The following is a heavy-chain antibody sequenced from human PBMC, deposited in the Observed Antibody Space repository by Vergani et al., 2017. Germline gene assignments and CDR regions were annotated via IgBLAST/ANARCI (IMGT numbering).Heavy chain of an antibody. V-gene: IGHV4-34*01. D-gene: IGHD2-2*02. Sequence: QVQLQQWGAGLLKPSETLYLTCAVYGGSFSGYYWSWIRQPPGKGLEWIGEINHSGSTNYNPSLKSRVTISVDTSKNHFSLKLISVTAADTTVYYCARIVLPAAIRSFIWSMFDPWGQGTLVTVSS. J-gene: IGHJ5*02. CDR3: ARIVLPAAIRSFIWSMFDP. CDR1: GGSFSGYY. CDR2: INHSGST.